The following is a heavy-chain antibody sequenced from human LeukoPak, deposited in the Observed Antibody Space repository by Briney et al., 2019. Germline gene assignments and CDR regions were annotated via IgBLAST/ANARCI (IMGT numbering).Heavy chain of an antibody. CDR1: GGSISSGDYY. D-gene: IGHD3-22*01. V-gene: IGHV4-30-4*01. CDR2: IYYSGST. Sequence: SQTLSLTRTVSGGSISSGDYYWSWIRQPPGKGLEWIGYIYYSGSTYYNPSLTSRVTISVDTSENQVSLKLSSVTAADTAVYYCARWYYYDSVGYPSGFDYWGQGTLVTVSS. J-gene: IGHJ4*02. CDR3: ARWYYYDSVGYPSGFDY.